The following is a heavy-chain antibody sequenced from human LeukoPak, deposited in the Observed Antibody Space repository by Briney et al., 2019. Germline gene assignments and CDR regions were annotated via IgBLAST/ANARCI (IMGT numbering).Heavy chain of an antibody. V-gene: IGHV3-30-3*01. Sequence: GGPLRLSCAASGFTFSSYAMHWVRQAPGKGLEWVAVISYDGSNKYYADSVRGRFTISRDNSKNTLYLQMNSLRAEDTAVYYCARAGNWGLLYFDYWGQGTLVTVSS. J-gene: IGHJ4*02. CDR3: ARAGNWGLLYFDY. CDR1: GFTFSSYA. CDR2: ISYDGSNK. D-gene: IGHD7-27*01.